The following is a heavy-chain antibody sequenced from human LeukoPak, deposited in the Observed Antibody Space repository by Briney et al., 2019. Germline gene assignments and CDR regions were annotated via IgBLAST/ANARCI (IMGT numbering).Heavy chain of an antibody. V-gene: IGHV1-46*01. Sequence: ASVKVSCKASGYTFTSYYMHWVRQAPGQGLEWMGIINPSGGSTSYAQKFQGRVTMTRDTSTSTVYMELSSLRSEDTAVYYCARVLNVDSSGYYLSPDAFDIWGQGTMVTVSS. CDR1: GYTFTSYY. J-gene: IGHJ3*02. CDR2: INPSGGST. CDR3: ARVLNVDSSGYYLSPDAFDI. D-gene: IGHD3-22*01.